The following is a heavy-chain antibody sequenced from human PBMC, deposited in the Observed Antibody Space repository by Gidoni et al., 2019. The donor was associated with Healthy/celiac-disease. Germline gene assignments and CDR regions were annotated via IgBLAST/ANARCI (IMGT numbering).Heavy chain of an antibody. CDR1: GFSLSTSGMC. D-gene: IGHD3-3*01. CDR3: ARDYDFWSGYYPREYYYYGMDV. CDR2: IDWDDDK. Sequence: QVTLRESGPALVKPTQTLTLTCTFSGFSLSTSGMCVSWIRQPPVKALEWLALIDWDDDKYYSTSLKTRLTISKDTSKNQVVLTMTNMDTVDTATYYCARDYDFWSGYYPREYYYYGMDVWGQGTTVTVSS. J-gene: IGHJ6*02. V-gene: IGHV2-70*01.